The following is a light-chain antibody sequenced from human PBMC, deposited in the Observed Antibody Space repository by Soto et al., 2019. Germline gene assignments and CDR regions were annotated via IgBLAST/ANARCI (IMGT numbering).Light chain of an antibody. CDR1: QSVSSY. J-gene: IGKJ3*01. V-gene: IGKV3-11*01. CDR3: QQRSNWSFT. CDR2: DAS. Sequence: TQSPSALSASVGDRVTITCRASQSVSSYLAWYQQKPGQAPRLLIYDASNRATGIPARFSGSGSGTDFTLTISSLEPEDFAVYYCQQRSNWSFTFGPGTKVDIK.